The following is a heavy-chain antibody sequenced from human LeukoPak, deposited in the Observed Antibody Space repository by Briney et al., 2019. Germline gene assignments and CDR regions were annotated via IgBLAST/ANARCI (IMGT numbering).Heavy chain of an antibody. CDR1: GGSISSCY. CDR3: ARGRIVVVPAASLGYYYYMDV. V-gene: IGHV4-59*01. Sequence: PSETLSLTCTVSGGSISSCYWSWIRQPPGKGLEWIGYIYYSGSTNYNPSLKSRVTISVDTSKNQFSLKLSSVTAADTAVYYCARGRIVVVPAASLGYYYYMDVWGKGTTVTVSS. D-gene: IGHD2-2*01. CDR2: IYYSGST. J-gene: IGHJ6*03.